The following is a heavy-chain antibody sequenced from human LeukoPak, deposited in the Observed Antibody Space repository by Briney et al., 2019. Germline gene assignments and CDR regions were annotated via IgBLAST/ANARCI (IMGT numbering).Heavy chain of an antibody. CDR1: GFTFRGSA. CDR3: TRPEYSSSSVWFDP. CDR2: IRSKANSYAT. Sequence: GGSLRLSCAASGFTFRGSAMHWVRQASGKGLEWVGRIRSKANSYATAYAASVKGRFTISRDDSQNTAYLQMNSLKTEDTAVYYCTRPEYSSSSVWFDPWGQGTLVTVSS. D-gene: IGHD6-6*01. V-gene: IGHV3-73*01. J-gene: IGHJ5*02.